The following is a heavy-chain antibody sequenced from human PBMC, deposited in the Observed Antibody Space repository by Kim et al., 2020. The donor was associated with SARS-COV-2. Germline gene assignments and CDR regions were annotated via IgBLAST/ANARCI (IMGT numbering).Heavy chain of an antibody. CDR3: TREAGCQFDY. D-gene: IGHD3-10*01. Sequence: GGSLRLSCAASGFTVSSYDMSWVRQAPGKGLEWVSVIYSGGSTYYAATVKGRFTTSRDNSKNTLYLQKNSVRAEDTTVYYSTREAGCQFDYWGQGTLVTVSS. J-gene: IGHJ4*02. V-gene: IGHV3-53*01. CDR2: IYSGGST. CDR1: GFTVSSYD.